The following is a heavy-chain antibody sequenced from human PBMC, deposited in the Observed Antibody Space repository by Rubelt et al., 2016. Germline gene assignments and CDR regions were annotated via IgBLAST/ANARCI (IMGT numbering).Heavy chain of an antibody. CDR2: INHSGST. CDR3: ARVVGATHWFDP. J-gene: IGHJ5*02. Sequence: KGLEWIGEINHSGSTNYNPSLKSRVTISVDTSKNQFSLKLSSVTAADTAVYYCARVVGATHWFDPWGQGTLVTVSS. D-gene: IGHD1-26*01. V-gene: IGHV4-34*01.